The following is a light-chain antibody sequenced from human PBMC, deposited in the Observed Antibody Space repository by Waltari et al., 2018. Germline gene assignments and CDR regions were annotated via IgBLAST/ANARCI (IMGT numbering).Light chain of an antibody. V-gene: IGKV3-20*01. J-gene: IGKJ1*01. CDR1: ESVSRY. CDR2: DAY. Sequence: EIVLTQSPDTLSLSPGERATLSCRASESVSRYLAWYQQKPGQAPRLLIYDAYSRATGIPDRFSGSGSGTDFSLTISRLEPEDFAVYYCQKYVKLPATFGQGTKVEIK. CDR3: QKYVKLPAT.